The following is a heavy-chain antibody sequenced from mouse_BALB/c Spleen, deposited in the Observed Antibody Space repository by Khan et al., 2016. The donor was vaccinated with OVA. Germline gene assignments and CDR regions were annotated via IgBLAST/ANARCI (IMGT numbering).Heavy chain of an antibody. Sequence: QVQLKESGPGLVAPSQSLSITCTISGFSLTSYGIHWVRQPPGKGLEWLVVIWSDGKTTYNSAPKSRLNIIKDNSKSQVFLKMNSLQTDDTAMYXCARQIFPGYFDVWGAGTTVTVSS. J-gene: IGHJ1*02. V-gene: IGHV2-6-1*01. CDR1: GFSLTSYG. CDR3: ARQIFPGYFDV. CDR2: IWSDGKT.